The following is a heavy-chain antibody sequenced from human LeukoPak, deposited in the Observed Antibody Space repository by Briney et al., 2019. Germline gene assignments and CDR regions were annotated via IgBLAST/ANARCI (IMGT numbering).Heavy chain of an antibody. CDR1: GGSFSGYY. Sequence: PSETLSLTCAVYGGSFSGYYWSGIRQPPGKGLEWGGEINHSGSTNYNPSLKSRVTISVDPSKNQSPLTLSSVTAAATAVYYCARVRRRSGSCPYYFAYWGQGTLVTVSS. CDR3: ARVRRRSGSCPYYFAY. D-gene: IGHD1-26*01. V-gene: IGHV4-34*01. J-gene: IGHJ4*02. CDR2: INHSGST.